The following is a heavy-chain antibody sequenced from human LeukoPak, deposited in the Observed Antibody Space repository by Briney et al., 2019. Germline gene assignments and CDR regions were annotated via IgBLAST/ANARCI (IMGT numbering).Heavy chain of an antibody. V-gene: IGHV4-34*01. Sequence: SETLSLTCVDHGGSFSGYFWSSIPQPPGKGLEWIGEINHSGSTNYNPSLKSRVTISVDTSKNQFSLKLSSVTAADTAVYYCARGKLRIAVAGTYNRPYDYWGQGTLVTVSS. CDR3: ARGKLRIAVAGTYNRPYDY. D-gene: IGHD6-19*01. CDR2: INHSGST. J-gene: IGHJ4*02. CDR1: GGSFSGYF.